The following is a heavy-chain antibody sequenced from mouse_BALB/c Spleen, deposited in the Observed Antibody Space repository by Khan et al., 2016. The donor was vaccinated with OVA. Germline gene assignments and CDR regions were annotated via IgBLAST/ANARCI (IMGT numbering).Heavy chain of an antibody. CDR3: AKGGYYGNSFLAY. CDR1: GFTFTDYY. Sequence: QIQLVQSGPELVKPGASVKISCKASGFTFTDYYINWVKQKPGQGLEWIGWIYPGSGNTKYNEKFKGMATLTVDTSSSTAYMQLSSLTSEDTAVYFCAKGGYYGNSFLAYWGQGTTLTVSS. V-gene: IGHV1-84*02. J-gene: IGHJ2*01. CDR2: IYPGSGNT. D-gene: IGHD1-1*01.